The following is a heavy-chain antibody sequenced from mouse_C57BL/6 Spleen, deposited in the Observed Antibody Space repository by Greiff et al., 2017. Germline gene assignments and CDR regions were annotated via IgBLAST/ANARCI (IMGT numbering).Heavy chain of an antibody. CDR1: GYSFTDYN. J-gene: IGHJ3*01. CDR2: INPNYGTT. D-gene: IGHD3-2*02. Sequence: VQLKQSGPEPVKPGASVKISCKASGYSFTDYNMNWVKQSNGSILSWIGVINPNYGTTRYTLKFKGKATVTVDQSSSTAYMQRNSLTSEDAAVYYCARGDSSGSLAYWGQGTLVTVSA. CDR3: ARGDSSGSLAY. V-gene: IGHV1-39*01.